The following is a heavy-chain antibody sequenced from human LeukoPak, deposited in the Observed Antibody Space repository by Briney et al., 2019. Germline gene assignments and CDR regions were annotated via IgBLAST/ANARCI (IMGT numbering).Heavy chain of an antibody. D-gene: IGHD3-22*01. V-gene: IGHV4-34*01. Sequence: SETLSLTCAVYGGSFSGYYWSWIRQPPGKGLEWTGEINHSGSTNYNPSLKSRVTISVDTSKNQISLKLSSVTAADTAVYYCARPYYDSSGRHVRYAFDIWGQGTMVTVSS. CDR1: GGSFSGYY. CDR2: INHSGST. CDR3: ARPYYDSSGRHVRYAFDI. J-gene: IGHJ3*02.